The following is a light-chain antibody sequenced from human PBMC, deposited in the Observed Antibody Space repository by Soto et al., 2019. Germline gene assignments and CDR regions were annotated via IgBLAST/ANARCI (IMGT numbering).Light chain of an antibody. J-gene: IGKJ4*01. CDR1: QGISSY. V-gene: IGKV1-9*01. Sequence: IQLTQSPSFLSASVGDRVSITCRASQGISSYSAWYQQKPGKAPKLLIYAVSTLQSGVPSRFSGTESGTEFTLTISSLQPEDFATYYCQQLKSYPQSTFGGGTKVEIK. CDR3: QQLKSYPQST. CDR2: AVS.